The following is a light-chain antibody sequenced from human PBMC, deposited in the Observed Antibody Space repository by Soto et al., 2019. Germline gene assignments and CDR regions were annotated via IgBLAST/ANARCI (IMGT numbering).Light chain of an antibody. Sequence: ELVLTQSQATLSLSPGERATLSCRASQSVSIYLAWYQQKPCQAPRLLIYDASNRATGIPAMFSGSGSGTDFTLTISSLEPEDFAVYYCQQRSKGFGGQNTVEIK. CDR2: DAS. V-gene: IGKV3-11*01. CDR3: QQRSKG. CDR1: QSVSIY. J-gene: IGKJ4*01.